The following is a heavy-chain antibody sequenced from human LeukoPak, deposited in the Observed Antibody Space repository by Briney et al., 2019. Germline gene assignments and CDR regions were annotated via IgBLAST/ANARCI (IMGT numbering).Heavy chain of an antibody. V-gene: IGHV1-69*13. D-gene: IGHD3-22*01. CDR3: ASETYYYDSSGYYLFDY. CDR1: GGTFSSYA. Sequence: ASVKVSCKASGGTFSSYAISWVRQAPGQGLEWMGGIIPIFGTANYAQKLQGRVTITADESTSTAYMELSSLRSEDTAVYYCASETYYYDSSGYYLFDYWGQGTLVTVSS. J-gene: IGHJ4*02. CDR2: IIPIFGTA.